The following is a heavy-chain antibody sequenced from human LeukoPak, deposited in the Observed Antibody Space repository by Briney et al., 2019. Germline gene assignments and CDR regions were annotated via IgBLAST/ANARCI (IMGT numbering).Heavy chain of an antibody. V-gene: IGHV4-4*07. CDR1: GGSISGYY. CDR3: ARGVGYCSGGSCQAPFDY. CDR2: TYTSGST. J-gene: IGHJ4*02. D-gene: IGHD2-15*01. Sequence: SETLSLTCTVSGGSISGYYWSWIRQPAGKGLEWIGRTYTSGSTNYNPFLKSRVTMSVDTSKNQFSLKLSSVTAADTAVYYCARGVGYCSGGSCQAPFDYWGQGTLVTVSS.